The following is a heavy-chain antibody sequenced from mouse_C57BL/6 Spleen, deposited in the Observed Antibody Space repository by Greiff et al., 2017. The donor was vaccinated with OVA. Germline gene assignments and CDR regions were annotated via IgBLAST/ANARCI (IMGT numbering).Heavy chain of an antibody. J-gene: IGHJ1*03. CDR1: GYTFTSYW. CDR2: IDPSDSYT. Sequence: QVQLQQPGAELVMPGASVKLSCKASGYTFTSYWMHWVKQRPGQGLEWIGEIDPSDSYTNYNQKFKGKSTLTVDKSSSTAYMQLSSLTSEDSAVYYWARHYYGSSYWYFEGWGTGTTVTVSS. D-gene: IGHD1-1*01. CDR3: ARHYYGSSYWYFEG. V-gene: IGHV1-69*01.